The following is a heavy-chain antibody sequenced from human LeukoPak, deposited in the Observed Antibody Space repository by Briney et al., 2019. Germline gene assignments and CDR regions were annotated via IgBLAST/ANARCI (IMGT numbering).Heavy chain of an antibody. J-gene: IGHJ4*02. CDR2: ISGSGGST. CDR1: GFTFSSYA. D-gene: IGHD3-10*01. Sequence: GGSLRLSCAASGFTFSSYAMSWVRQAPGKGLEWVSTISGSGGSTYYADSVKGRFTISRDNSKNTLYLQMNSLRAEDTAVYYCAKSGSIWYYFDSWGQGTLVTVSS. V-gene: IGHV3-23*01. CDR3: AKSGSIWYYFDS.